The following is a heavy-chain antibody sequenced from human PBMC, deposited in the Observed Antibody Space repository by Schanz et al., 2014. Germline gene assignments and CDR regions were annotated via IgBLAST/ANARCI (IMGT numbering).Heavy chain of an antibody. CDR3: ARAQGVIRLYDGVDV. CDR2: IYSGVST. V-gene: IGHV3-66*02. D-gene: IGHD3-10*01. J-gene: IGHJ6*02. CDR1: GFIVSSTY. Sequence: EVQLVESGGDLVQPGGSQRLSCAASGFIVSSTYMTWVRQAPGKGLEWVSIIYSGVSTYYADSVRGRFTISRDNSMNTVYLQMNSLRSDDAAVYYCARAQGVIRLYDGVDVWGQGTTVTVSS.